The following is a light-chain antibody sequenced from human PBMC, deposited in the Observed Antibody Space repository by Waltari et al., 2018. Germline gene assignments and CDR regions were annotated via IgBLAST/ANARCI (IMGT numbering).Light chain of an antibody. J-gene: IGLJ2*01. CDR2: EDN. Sequence: SYALTQPPSVSVSPGQTASITCPGDKLEIKYVCWLQQKPGQSPMVVIYEDNKRPSGIPERFSGSNSGNTATLTISGTQAMDEAAYYCQSWDINTVVCGGGTKLTVV. V-gene: IGLV3-1*01. CDR3: QSWDINTVV. CDR1: KLEIKY.